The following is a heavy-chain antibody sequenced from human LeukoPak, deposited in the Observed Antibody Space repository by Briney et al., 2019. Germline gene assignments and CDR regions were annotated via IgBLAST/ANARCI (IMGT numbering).Heavy chain of an antibody. J-gene: IGHJ4*02. Sequence: GGSLRLSCAVSGFTFDDYAMHWVRQAPGKGLEWVSGISWNSGSIGYADSVKGRFTISRDNAKNSLYLQMNSLRAEDTALYYCGKSLEYSSSFDFDYWGQGTLVTVSS. D-gene: IGHD6-6*01. V-gene: IGHV3-9*01. CDR2: ISWNSGSI. CDR3: GKSLEYSSSFDFDY. CDR1: GFTFDDYA.